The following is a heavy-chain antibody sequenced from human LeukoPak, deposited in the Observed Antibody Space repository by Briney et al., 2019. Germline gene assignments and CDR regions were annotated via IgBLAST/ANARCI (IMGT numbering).Heavy chain of an antibody. Sequence: ASVKVSCKASGGTFSSYAISWVRQAPGQGLEWMGRIIPIFGTANYAQKFQGRVTITTDESTSTAYMELSSLRSEDTAVYYCARATALTRKAALDYWGQGTLVTVSS. V-gene: IGHV1-69*05. J-gene: IGHJ4*02. CDR3: ARATALTRKAALDY. D-gene: IGHD3-9*01. CDR1: GGTFSSYA. CDR2: IIPIFGTA.